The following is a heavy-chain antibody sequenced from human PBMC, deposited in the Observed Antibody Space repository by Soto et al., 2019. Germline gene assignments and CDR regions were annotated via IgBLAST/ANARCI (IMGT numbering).Heavy chain of an antibody. V-gene: IGHV3-23*01. CDR3: AKGKISTTTYTSFDS. D-gene: IGHD1-26*01. J-gene: IGHJ5*01. CDR1: GFTFSSYA. CDR2: ISGSGSTI. Sequence: GGSLRLSCAASGFTFSSYAVSWVRQAPGKGPEWISSISGSGSTIYYADSVKGRFTISRDNFKSSLYLQMSNLRAEDTAIYYCAKGKISTTTYTSFDSWGQGTLVTVSS.